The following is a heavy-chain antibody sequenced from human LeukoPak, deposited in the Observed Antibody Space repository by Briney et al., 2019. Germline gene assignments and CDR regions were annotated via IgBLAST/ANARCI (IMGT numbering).Heavy chain of an antibody. CDR2: ISSSSSYI. J-gene: IGHJ6*03. V-gene: IGHV3-21*01. Sequence: GGSLRLSCAASGFTFSSYSMHWVRQAPGKGLEGVSSISSSSSYIYYADSVKGRFTISRDNAKNSLYLQMNSLRAEDTAVYYCARGVRGLGVYYYYYMDVWGKGTTVTVSS. D-gene: IGHD1-26*01. CDR3: ARGVRGLGVYYYYYMDV. CDR1: GFTFSSYS.